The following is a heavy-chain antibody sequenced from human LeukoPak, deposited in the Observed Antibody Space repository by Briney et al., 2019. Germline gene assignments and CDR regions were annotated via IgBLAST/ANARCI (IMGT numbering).Heavy chain of an antibody. Sequence: SETLSLTCTVSGGSIRSSGYYWGWIRQPPGKGLESIGSIYYSGSTYYNPSLKSRVTISVDTSKTQFSLKLSSVTAGDTAVYYCERRVMVRGVIREVVWGQGTLVTVSS. CDR3: ERRVMVRGVIREVV. J-gene: IGHJ4*02. D-gene: IGHD3-10*01. V-gene: IGHV4-39*01. CDR1: GGSIRSSGYY. CDR2: IYYSGST.